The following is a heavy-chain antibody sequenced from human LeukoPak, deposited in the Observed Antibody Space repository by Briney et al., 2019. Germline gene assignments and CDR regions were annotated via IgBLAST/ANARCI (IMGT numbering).Heavy chain of an antibody. CDR1: GFTFSSYA. J-gene: IGHJ6*03. V-gene: IGHV3-30*01. CDR3: AKGTSWAYMDV. CDR2: ISYDGSNK. D-gene: IGHD2-2*01. Sequence: PGGSLRLSCAASGFTFSSYAMHWVRQAPGKGLEWVAVISYDGSNKYYADSVKGRFTISRDNAKNSLYLQMNSLRAEDTALYYCAKGTSWAYMDVWGKGTTVTVSS.